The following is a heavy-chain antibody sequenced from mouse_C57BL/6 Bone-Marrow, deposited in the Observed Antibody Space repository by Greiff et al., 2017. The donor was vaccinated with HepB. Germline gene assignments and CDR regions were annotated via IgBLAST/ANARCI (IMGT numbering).Heavy chain of an antibody. J-gene: IGHJ4*01. V-gene: IGHV1-18*01. CDR1: GYTFTDYN. CDR3: ARPFYGSSHYYAMYY. D-gene: IGHD1-1*01. CDR2: INPNNGGT. Sequence: VQLKESGPELVKPGASVKIPCKASGYTFTDYNMDWVKQSHGKSLEWIGDINPNNGGTIYNQKFKGKATLTVDKSSSTAYMELRSLTSEDTAVYYCARPFYGSSHYYAMYYWGQGTSVTVSS.